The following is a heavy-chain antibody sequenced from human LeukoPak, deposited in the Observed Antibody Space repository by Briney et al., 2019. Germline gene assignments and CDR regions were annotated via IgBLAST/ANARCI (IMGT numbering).Heavy chain of an antibody. CDR2: MSPNSGDT. V-gene: IGHV1-8*01. D-gene: IGHD3-16*01. CDR3: VRTPPNWGFDY. J-gene: IGHJ4*02. Sequence: ASVKVSCRASGYTFTTHDINWVRQATGQGLEWLGWMSPNSGDTGYAQKFQGRVTMTSDSSISTAFMELSSLRSEDTAIYYCVRTPPNWGFDYWGQGTLVTVSS. CDR1: GYTFTTHD.